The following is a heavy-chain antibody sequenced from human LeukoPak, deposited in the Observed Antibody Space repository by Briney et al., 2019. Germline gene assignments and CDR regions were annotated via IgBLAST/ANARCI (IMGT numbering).Heavy chain of an antibody. J-gene: IGHJ3*02. Sequence: GGSLRLSCVGSEFTFSDYYMSWIRQAPGKGLEWVSYISNDGVDKYYVESVRGRFTISRDNAKKSMYLQMTGLRAEDTAVYYCARRDWVSGAVRAFDIWGQGTMVTVSS. CDR3: ARRDWVSGAVRAFDI. D-gene: IGHD3-3*01. CDR2: ISNDGVDK. V-gene: IGHV3-11*04. CDR1: EFTFSDYY.